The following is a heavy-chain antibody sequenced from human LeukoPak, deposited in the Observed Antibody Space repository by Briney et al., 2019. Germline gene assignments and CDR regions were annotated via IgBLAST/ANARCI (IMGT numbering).Heavy chain of an antibody. D-gene: IGHD2-21*02. CDR2: ISSSSSTI. Sequence: PGGSLRLSCAASGFTFSSYSMNWVRQAPGKVLEWVSYISSSSSTIYYADSVKGRFTISRDNAKNSLYLQMNSLRAEDTAVYYCAKDRLLNCRGDCYIFDYWGQGTVVTVSS. CDR1: GFTFSSYS. J-gene: IGHJ4*02. V-gene: IGHV3-48*01. CDR3: AKDRLLNCRGDCYIFDY.